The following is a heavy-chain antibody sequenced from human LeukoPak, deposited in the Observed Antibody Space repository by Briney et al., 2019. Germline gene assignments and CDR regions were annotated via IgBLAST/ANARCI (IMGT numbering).Heavy chain of an antibody. D-gene: IGHD7-27*01. CDR1: GYTFTSHH. Sequence: ASVKVSCKASGYTFTSHHFNWLRQAAGQGLEWMGWMNPGSGNTVSAQKFQGRVTMTWDTSISTAYMELSSLRSEDTAVYYCARGRPTNLGGIYWGQGTLVTVSS. J-gene: IGHJ4*02. CDR3: ARGRPTNLGGIY. V-gene: IGHV1-8*01. CDR2: MNPGSGNT.